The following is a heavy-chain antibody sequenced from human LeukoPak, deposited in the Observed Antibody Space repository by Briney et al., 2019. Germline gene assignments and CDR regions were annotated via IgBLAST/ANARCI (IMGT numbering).Heavy chain of an antibody. D-gene: IGHD3-16*02. CDR2: ISGSGGST. CDR3: SSLDAYAFDI. J-gene: IGHJ3*02. Sequence: GRSLRLSCAASGFTFSSYAMSWVRQAPGKGLEWVSTISGSGGSTYYADFVKGRFTLSRDNSKNTLYLQMNSLRAEDTAVYYCSSLDAYAFDIWGQGTMVTVSS. V-gene: IGHV3-23*01. CDR1: GFTFSSYA.